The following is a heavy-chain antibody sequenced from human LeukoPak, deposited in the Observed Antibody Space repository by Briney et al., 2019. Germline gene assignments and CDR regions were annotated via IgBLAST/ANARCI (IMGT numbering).Heavy chain of an antibody. CDR2: IYSGGST. CDR1: GFTFSSYN. V-gene: IGHV3-53*01. D-gene: IGHD3-10*01. CDR3: AREGFYYYGSGSYYQDY. Sequence: GGSLRLSCAASGFTFSSYNMNWVRQAPGKGLEWVSVIYSGGSTYYADSVKGRFTISRDNSKNTLYLQMNSLRAEDTAVYYCAREGFYYYGSGSYYQDYWGQGTLVTVSS. J-gene: IGHJ4*02.